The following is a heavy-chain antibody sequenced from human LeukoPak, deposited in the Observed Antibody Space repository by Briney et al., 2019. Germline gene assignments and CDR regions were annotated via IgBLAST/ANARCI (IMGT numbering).Heavy chain of an antibody. J-gene: IGHJ3*02. Sequence: IYPSRNTNYNYNPSLKSRVNMSIDTYKKQFSLRLSSVAAADTAFYYCATYSSASDAFAIWGQGTKVTVSS. CDR3: ATYSSASDAFAI. D-gene: IGHD6-19*01. CDR2: IYPSRNT. V-gene: IGHV4-4*07.